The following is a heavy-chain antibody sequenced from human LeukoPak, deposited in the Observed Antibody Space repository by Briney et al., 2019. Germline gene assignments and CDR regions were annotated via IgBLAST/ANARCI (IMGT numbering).Heavy chain of an antibody. J-gene: IGHJ4*02. D-gene: IGHD4-17*01. V-gene: IGHV3-74*01. CDR2: INSDGSST. CDR1: GFTFSSYW. CDR3: ARAGGYGDYGYDY. Sequence: GGSLRLSCAASGFTFSSYWMYWVRQAPGKGLVWVSRINSDGSSTSYADSVKGRFTISRDNAKNTLYLQMNSLRAEDTAVYYCARAGGYGDYGYDYWGQGTLVTVSS.